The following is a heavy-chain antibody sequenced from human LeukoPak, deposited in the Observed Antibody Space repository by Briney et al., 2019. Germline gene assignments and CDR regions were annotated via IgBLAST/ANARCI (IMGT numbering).Heavy chain of an antibody. V-gene: IGHV3-53*01. CDR3: VGRGNGDYTLFDY. CDR2: IYSGGST. CDR1: VYTVRSNY. J-gene: IGHJ4*02. Sequence: QSGGSLRLSCTSSVYTVRSNYTSCVRQAPGKGLEWVSVIYSGGSTYYSDSVKGRFTIARDNSTYTLYLQKNSQRAGDRPVYYCVGRGNGDYTLFDYWGQGTLVTVSS. D-gene: IGHD4-17*01.